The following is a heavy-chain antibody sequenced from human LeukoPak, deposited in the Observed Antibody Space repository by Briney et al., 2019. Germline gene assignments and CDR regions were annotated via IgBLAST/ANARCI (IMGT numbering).Heavy chain of an antibody. D-gene: IGHD3-22*01. CDR1: RFTLSDHY. CDR3: ARGDSSGYSNY. J-gene: IGHJ4*02. V-gene: IGHV3-72*01. CDR2: SRNKANSYTT. Sequence: GGSLRLSCAPSRFTLSDHYTLWVRQARGKGLEWVARSRNKANSYTTEYAASVTGRFTIARDDSENSLYLQMNSLKTEDTAVYYCARGDSSGYSNYWGQGTLVTVSS.